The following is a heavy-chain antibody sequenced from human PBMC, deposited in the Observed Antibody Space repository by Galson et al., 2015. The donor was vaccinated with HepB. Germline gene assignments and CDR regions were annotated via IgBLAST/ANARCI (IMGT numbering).Heavy chain of an antibody. CDR1: GGSISSYY. D-gene: IGHD4-11*01. CDR2: IYYSGST. CDR3: ARLDYIPTTRTNWFDP. V-gene: IGHV4-59*01. Sequence: SETLSLTCTVPGGSISSYYWSWIRQPPGKGLEWIGYIYYSGSTNYNPSLKSRVTISVDTSKNQFSLKLSSVTAADTAVYYCARLDYIPTTRTNWFDPWGQGTLVTVSS. J-gene: IGHJ5*02.